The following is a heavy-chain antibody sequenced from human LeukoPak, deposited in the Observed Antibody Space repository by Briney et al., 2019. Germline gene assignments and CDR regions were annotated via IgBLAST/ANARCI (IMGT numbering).Heavy chain of an antibody. CDR2: INAGNGNT. D-gene: IGHD1-26*01. Sequence: SVKVSCKASGYTFTSYAMHWVRQAPGQRLEWMGWINAGNGNTKYSQKFQGRVTITRDTSASTAYMELSSLRSEDTAVYYCARDAVWGADEWELPDYWGQGTLVTVSS. CDR3: ARDAVWGADEWELPDY. V-gene: IGHV1-3*01. CDR1: GYTFTSYA. J-gene: IGHJ4*02.